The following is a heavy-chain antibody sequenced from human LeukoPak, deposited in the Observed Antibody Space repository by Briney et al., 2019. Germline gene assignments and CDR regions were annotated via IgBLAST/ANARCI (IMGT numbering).Heavy chain of an antibody. CDR3: ARHGGPWQLAPFFDY. CDR1: GGSISSSNW. D-gene: IGHD6-6*01. CDR2: IYHSGST. V-gene: IGHV4-4*02. J-gene: IGHJ4*02. Sequence: SETLSLTCAVSGGSISSSNWWSWVRQPPGKGLEWIGEIYHSGSTNYNPSLKSRVTISVDKSKNQFSLKLSSVTAADTAVYYCARHGGPWQLAPFFDYWGQGTLVTVSS.